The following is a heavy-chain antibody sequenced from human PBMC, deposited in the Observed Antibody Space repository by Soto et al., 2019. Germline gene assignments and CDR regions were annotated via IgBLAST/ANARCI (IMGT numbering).Heavy chain of an antibody. J-gene: IGHJ6*03. V-gene: IGHV6-1*01. CDR2: TYYRSKWYN. D-gene: IGHD3-10*01. CDR1: GDSVSSNSAA. CDR3: ARGVMWFGVLAYYYYHYVDL. Sequence: SQTLSLTCAISGDSVSSNSAAWNWIRQSPSRGLEWLGRTYYRSKWYNDYAVSVKSRITINPDTSKNQFSLQLNSVTPEDTAVYYCARGVMWFGVLAYYYYHYVDLWGKGITVTVSS.